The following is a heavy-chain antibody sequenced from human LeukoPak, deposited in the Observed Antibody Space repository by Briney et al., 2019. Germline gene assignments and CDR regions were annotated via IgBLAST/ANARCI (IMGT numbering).Heavy chain of an antibody. D-gene: IGHD4-17*01. J-gene: IGHJ4*02. CDR3: ARPSEDYGDYGGYFDS. CDR2: ISSDHSST. V-gene: IGHV3-74*01. CDR1: GFTFSRYW. Sequence: PGGSLRLSCVASGFTFSRYWMHWVRQAPGKELVWVSRISSDHSSTNYADSVKGRFTVSRDNAKNTLYLQMNNLRAEDTALYYCARPSEDYGDYGGYFDSWGQGTLVTVPS.